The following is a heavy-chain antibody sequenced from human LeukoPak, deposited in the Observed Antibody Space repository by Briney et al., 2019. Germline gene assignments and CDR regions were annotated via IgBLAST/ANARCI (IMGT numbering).Heavy chain of an antibody. V-gene: IGHV1-24*01. CDR2: FDPEDGET. CDR3: ATDVSIAAEYMDV. J-gene: IGHJ6*03. D-gene: IGHD6-13*01. Sequence: ASVKVSCKVSGYTLTELSMHWVRQAPGKGLEWMGGFDPEDGETIYAQKFQGRVTMTEDASTDTAYMELSSLRSEDTAVYYCATDVSIAAEYMDVWGKGTTVTVSS. CDR1: GYTLTELS.